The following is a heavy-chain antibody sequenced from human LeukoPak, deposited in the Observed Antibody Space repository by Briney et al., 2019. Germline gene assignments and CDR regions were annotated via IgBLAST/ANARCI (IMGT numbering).Heavy chain of an antibody. D-gene: IGHD6-13*01. Sequence: GGTLRLSCAASGFTFSSYGMSWVRQAPGMGLEWVAFIRYDGGNTYYADSVKGRFTISRDNSKNTMYLQMNSLNAEDTAVYYCAATGAAAGTPWGQGTLVTVSS. CDR3: AATGAAAGTP. CDR2: IRYDGGNT. J-gene: IGHJ5*02. V-gene: IGHV3-30*02. CDR1: GFTFSSYG.